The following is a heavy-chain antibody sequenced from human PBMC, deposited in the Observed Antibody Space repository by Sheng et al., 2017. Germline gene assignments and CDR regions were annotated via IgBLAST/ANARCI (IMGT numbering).Heavy chain of an antibody. V-gene: IGHV4-4*07. Sequence: QVQLQESGPGLVKPSETLSLTCTVSGGSISSYYWSWIRQPAGKGLEWIGRIYTSGSTNYNPSLKSRVTMSVDTSKNQFSLKLSSVTAADTAVYYCARDLGYYYDSSGYWGAYYYMDVWGKGTTVTVSS. CDR2: IYTSGST. CDR1: GGSISSYY. D-gene: IGHD3-22*01. CDR3: ARDLGYYYDSSGYWGAYYYMDV. J-gene: IGHJ6*03.